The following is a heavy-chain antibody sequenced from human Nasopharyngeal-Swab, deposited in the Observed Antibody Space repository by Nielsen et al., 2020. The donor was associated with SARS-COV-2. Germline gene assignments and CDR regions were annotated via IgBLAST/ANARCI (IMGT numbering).Heavy chain of an antibody. Sequence: SLTPACPASGLSLSSSWTTWFLPAPGKGLEWVANMKQDGSVKYYLDSVKGRLTISRDNAKNSLFLEMNSLRAEDTAVYYCASQDRGGSGSSWGRGTLVTVSS. V-gene: IGHV3-7*01. CDR2: MKQDGSVK. CDR1: GLSLSSSW. D-gene: IGHD3-10*01. CDR3: ASQDRGGSGSS. J-gene: IGHJ4*02.